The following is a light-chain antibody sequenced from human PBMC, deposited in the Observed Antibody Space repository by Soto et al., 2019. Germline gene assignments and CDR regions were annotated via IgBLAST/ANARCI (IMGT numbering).Light chain of an antibody. Sequence: SVLTQPPSVSVSPGQSVTISCTGTSSDVGSYNRVSWYQQPPGTAPKVMIYDVSNRPSGVPDRFSGSKSGNTASLTISGLQAEDESDYYCSSYTSSSTYVFGTGTKVTVL. J-gene: IGLJ1*01. CDR3: SSYTSSSTYV. CDR1: SSDVGSYNR. V-gene: IGLV2-18*02. CDR2: DVS.